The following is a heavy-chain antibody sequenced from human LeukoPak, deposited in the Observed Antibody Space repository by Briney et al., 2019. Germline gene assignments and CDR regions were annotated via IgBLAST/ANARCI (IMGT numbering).Heavy chain of an antibody. J-gene: IGHJ4*02. CDR2: INHSGST. CDR1: GGSFSGYY. V-gene: IGHV4-34*09. CDR3: ARKAGGLFDY. Sequence: SETLSLTCAVYGGSFSGYYWSWIRQPPGKGLEWIGEINHSGSTNYNPSLKSRVTISVDTSKNQFSLKLSSVTAADTAVYYCARKAGGLFDYWGQGTLVTVSS.